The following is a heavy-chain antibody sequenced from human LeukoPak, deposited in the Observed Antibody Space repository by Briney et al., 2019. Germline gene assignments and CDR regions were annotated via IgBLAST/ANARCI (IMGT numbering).Heavy chain of an antibody. CDR1: GFTFSSYG. Sequence: GGSLRLSCAASGFTFSSYGMHWVRQAPGKGLEWVAFIRYDGSNKYYADSVKGRFTISRDNSKNTLYLQMNSLRAEDTAVYYCARDRATYQPYYMDVWGKGTTVTVSS. CDR3: ARDRATYQPYYMDV. J-gene: IGHJ6*03. V-gene: IGHV3-30*02. D-gene: IGHD2-2*01. CDR2: IRYDGSNK.